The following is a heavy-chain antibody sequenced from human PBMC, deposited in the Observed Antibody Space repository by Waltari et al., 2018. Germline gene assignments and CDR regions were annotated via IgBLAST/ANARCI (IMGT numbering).Heavy chain of an antibody. Sequence: QLQLQESGPGLVKPSETLSLTCTVSGGSISSSSYYWGWIRQPPGKGLEWIGSIYYSGSTYYNPSLKSRVTISVDTSKNQFSLKLSSVTAADTAVDYCRGYSYGSPFDYWGQGTLVTVSS. CDR1: GGSISSSSYY. CDR3: RGYSYGSPFDY. D-gene: IGHD5-18*01. J-gene: IGHJ4*02. V-gene: IGHV4-39*01. CDR2: IYYSGST.